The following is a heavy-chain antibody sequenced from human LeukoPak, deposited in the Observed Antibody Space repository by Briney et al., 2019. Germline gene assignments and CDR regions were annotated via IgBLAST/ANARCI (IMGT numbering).Heavy chain of an antibody. D-gene: IGHD3-22*01. V-gene: IGHV3-30*03. CDR3: ARDRGRYYDSRGFYWGYYFDS. CDR2: ISYDGSNK. CDR1: GFTFSSYG. J-gene: IGHJ4*02. Sequence: GGSLRLSCAASGFTFSSYGMHWVRQAPGKGLEWVAVISYDGSNKYYADSVKGRFTISRDNSKDTLYLQMSSVRVDDTAVYYCARDRGRYYDSRGFYWGYYFDSWGQGILVTVST.